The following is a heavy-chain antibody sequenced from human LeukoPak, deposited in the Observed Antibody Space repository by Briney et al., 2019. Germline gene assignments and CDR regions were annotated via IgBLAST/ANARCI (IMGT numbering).Heavy chain of an antibody. J-gene: IGHJ4*02. D-gene: IGHD2-15*01. CDR2: IYYSGST. CDR1: GGSISSYY. Sequence: PSETLSLTCTVSGGSISSYYWSWIRQPPGKGLEWIGYIYYSGSTNYNPSLKSRVTISVDTSKNQFSLKLSSVTAADTAVYYCARAVSSGGSYLFDYWGQGTLVTVSS. V-gene: IGHV4-59*01. CDR3: ARAVSSGGSYLFDY.